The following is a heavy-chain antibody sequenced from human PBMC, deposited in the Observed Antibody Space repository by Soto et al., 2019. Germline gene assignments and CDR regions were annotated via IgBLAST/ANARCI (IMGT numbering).Heavy chain of an antibody. CDR1: GDSISSGDYY. D-gene: IGHD3-16*01. Sequence: QVQLQESGPGLVKPSQTLSLTCTVSGDSISSGDYYWSWIRQPPGKGLEWIGYIYYSGSTYYNPSLKSRIAISVDTSKNQFSLKLSSVTAADTAVYYCARAPLTVMAFDYWGQGTLVTVSS. J-gene: IGHJ4*02. CDR2: IYYSGST. V-gene: IGHV4-30-4*01. CDR3: ARAPLTVMAFDY.